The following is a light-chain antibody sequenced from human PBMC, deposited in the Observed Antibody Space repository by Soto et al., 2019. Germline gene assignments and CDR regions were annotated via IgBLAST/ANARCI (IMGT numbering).Light chain of an antibody. CDR2: KAS. V-gene: IGKV1-5*03. Sequence: DMQMTQSPSTLSASVGDRVTITCRASQSISSWFAWYQQKPGKAPKLLIYKASSLESGVPSRFSGSGSGTEITLTISSLQPDDFATYYCQQYNSYSTFGQGTKVDIK. J-gene: IGKJ1*01. CDR1: QSISSW. CDR3: QQYNSYST.